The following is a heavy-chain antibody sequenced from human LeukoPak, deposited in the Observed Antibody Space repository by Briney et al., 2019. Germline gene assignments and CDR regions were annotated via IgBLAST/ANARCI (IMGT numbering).Heavy chain of an antibody. D-gene: IGHD1-26*01. CDR1: GFTFSSYF. CDR3: AREASGNYHVFDS. J-gene: IGHJ4*02. CDR2: ITNSGRST. Sequence: GGSLRLSCEASGFTFSSYFMSLIRQAPGKGLEWVSYITNSGRSTNYADAVKGRFTISRDNAKKSVYLEKTDSRAGDNDFYYCAREASGNYHVFDSWGQGTLVTVSS. V-gene: IGHV3-11*04.